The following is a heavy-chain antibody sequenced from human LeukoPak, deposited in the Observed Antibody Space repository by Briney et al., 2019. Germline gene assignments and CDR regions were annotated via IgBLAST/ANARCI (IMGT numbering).Heavy chain of an antibody. Sequence: GGSLRLSCVASGFSFNNYWMSWFRQAPGKGLEWVGNIKTDGGEKYYVDSVRGRFTISRDNAKNSLYLQMNSLRAEDTAVYYCARDYVWGSPESDYWGQGTLVTVSS. V-gene: IGHV3-7*01. J-gene: IGHJ4*02. CDR1: GFSFNNYW. D-gene: IGHD7-27*01. CDR3: ARDYVWGSPESDY. CDR2: IKTDGGEK.